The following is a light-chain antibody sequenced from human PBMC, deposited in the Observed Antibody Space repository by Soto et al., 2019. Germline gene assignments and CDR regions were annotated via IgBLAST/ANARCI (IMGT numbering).Light chain of an antibody. CDR3: SSNAGSNNLV. CDR1: SSDVGDYNY. J-gene: IGLJ2*01. CDR2: EVS. V-gene: IGLV2-8*01. Sequence: QSVLTQPPSASGTPGQSVTIPCTGTSSDVGDYNYVSWYQQHPGKAPKLMIYEVSRRPSGVPDRFSGSKSGNTASLTVSGLQAEDEADYYCSSNAGSNNLVFGGGTKPTVL.